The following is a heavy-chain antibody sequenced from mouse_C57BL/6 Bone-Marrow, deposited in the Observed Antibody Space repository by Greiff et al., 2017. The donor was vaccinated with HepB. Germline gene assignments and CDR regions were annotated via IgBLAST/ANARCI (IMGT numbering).Heavy chain of an antibody. CDR3: TRCDYAFAY. CDR1: GYTFTDYE. V-gene: IGHV1-15*01. Sequence: VKLQESGAELVKPGASVKLSCKASGYTFTDYEMHWVKQTPVHGLEWIGAIDPETGGTAYNQKFKGKAILTADKSSSTAYMELRSLTSEDSAVYYCTRCDYAFAYWGQGTLVTVSA. D-gene: IGHD2-4*01. J-gene: IGHJ3*01. CDR2: IDPETGGT.